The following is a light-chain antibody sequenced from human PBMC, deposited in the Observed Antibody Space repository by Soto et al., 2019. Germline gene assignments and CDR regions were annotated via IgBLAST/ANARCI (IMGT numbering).Light chain of an antibody. CDR3: GTWDSSLSAYV. V-gene: IGLV1-51*01. Sequence: QSVLTQPPSVSAAPGQKVTISCSGSSSNIGNNYVSWYQQLPGTAPKLLIYDNNXRPXXXXXRXSGSKSGTSATLGITGLXXXXXXXYYCGTWDSSLSAYVFGTGTKLTVL. CDR2: DNN. CDR1: SSNIGNNY. J-gene: IGLJ1*01.